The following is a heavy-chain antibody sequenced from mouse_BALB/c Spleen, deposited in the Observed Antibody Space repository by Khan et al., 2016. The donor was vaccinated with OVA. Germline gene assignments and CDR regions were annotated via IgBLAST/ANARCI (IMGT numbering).Heavy chain of an antibody. J-gene: IGHJ3*01. Sequence: EVELVESGGDLVKPGGSLKLSCAASGFTFSSYSMSWVRQTPDKRLEWVATISSDGDYTYFPDSVTGRFTISRDNAKNTLNLQMGSLKSEDTALYYCASHLTGSFAYWGQGTLVTVSA. V-gene: IGHV5-6*01. CDR2: ISSDGDYT. CDR1: GFTFSSYS. D-gene: IGHD4-1*01. CDR3: ASHLTGSFAY.